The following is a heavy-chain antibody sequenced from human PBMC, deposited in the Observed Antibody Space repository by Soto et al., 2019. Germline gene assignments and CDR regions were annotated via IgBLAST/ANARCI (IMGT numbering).Heavy chain of an antibody. CDR2: IYYSGST. Sequence: QVQLQESGPGLVKPSQTLSLTCTVSGGSISSGGYYWSWIRQHPGKGLEWIGYIYYSGSTYYNPSLKGGVTLPVDTSKNHFSLKLSSVTAGETAVYYCARDRYGDHTQPSYNYVMDVWAKGPRSPSP. D-gene: IGHD4-17*01. CDR3: ARDRYGDHTQPSYNYVMDV. V-gene: IGHV4-31*03. J-gene: IGHJ6*02. CDR1: GGSISSGGYY.